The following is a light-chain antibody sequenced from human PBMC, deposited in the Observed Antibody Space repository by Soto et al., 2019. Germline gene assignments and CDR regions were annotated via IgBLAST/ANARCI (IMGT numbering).Light chain of an antibody. V-gene: IGKV3-20*01. J-gene: IGKJ1*01. Sequence: EIVLTQSPGTLSLSPGERATFSCRASQSVSSNYLAWYQQKPGQAPRLLIYGAFKRATGIPDRFSGSGSGTDFTLTISRMEPEEFAVYCCQQYGSSPRTCGQGTKVDIK. CDR3: QQYGSSPRT. CDR2: GAF. CDR1: QSVSSNY.